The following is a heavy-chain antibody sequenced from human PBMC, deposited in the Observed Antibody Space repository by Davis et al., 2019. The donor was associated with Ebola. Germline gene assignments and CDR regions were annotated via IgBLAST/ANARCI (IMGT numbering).Heavy chain of an antibody. CDR2: VLYSGST. CDR3: ASSGSSWYFDY. Sequence: PSETLSLTCTVSGGSISSYYWSWVRQPPGKGLEWIGYVLYSGSTNYNPSLKSRVTISIDTSKNQFSLKLTSVTAADTAVYYCASSGSSWYFDYWGQGTLVTVSS. V-gene: IGHV4-59*08. D-gene: IGHD6-13*01. CDR1: GGSISSYY. J-gene: IGHJ4*02.